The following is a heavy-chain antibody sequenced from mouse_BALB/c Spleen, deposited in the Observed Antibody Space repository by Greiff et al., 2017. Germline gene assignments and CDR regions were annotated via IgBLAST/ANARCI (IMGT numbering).Heavy chain of an antibody. J-gene: IGHJ1*01. Sequence: VQLQESGPGLVAPSQSLSITCTVSGFSLTSYGVHWVRQPPGKGLEWLGVIWAGGSTNYNSALMSRLSISKDNSKSQVFLKMNSLQTDDTAMYYCARSGDWYFDVWGAGTTVTVSS. CDR3: ARSGDWYFDV. D-gene: IGHD4-1*01. CDR1: GFSLTSYG. CDR2: IWAGGST. V-gene: IGHV2-9*02.